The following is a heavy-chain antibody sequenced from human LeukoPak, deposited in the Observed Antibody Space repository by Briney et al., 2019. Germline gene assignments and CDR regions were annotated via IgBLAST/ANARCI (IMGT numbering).Heavy chain of an antibody. Sequence: SETLSLTCTVSGGSISSYYWSWIRQPPGQGLEWVGYIFSSGSTNYNPSLLSRVTISLDTSRNQFSLKLSSVTAADTAVYYCARDWGYSSGWSDGLDIWGQGTMVTVSS. D-gene: IGHD6-19*01. CDR1: GGSISSYY. CDR3: ARDWGYSSGWSDGLDI. J-gene: IGHJ3*02. CDR2: IFSSGST. V-gene: IGHV4-59*01.